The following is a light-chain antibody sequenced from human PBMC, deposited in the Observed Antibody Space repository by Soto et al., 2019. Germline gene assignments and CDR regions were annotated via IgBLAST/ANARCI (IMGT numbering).Light chain of an antibody. V-gene: IGKV3-15*01. CDR2: GAS. J-gene: IGKJ2*01. Sequence: EIVMTQSPATLSVSPGERATLSCRASQSVSSNLAWYQQKPGQAPRLLIYGASTRATGIPAWFSGSGSGTEFTLTISSLQSEDFAVYYCQQYNNWPPRHTFGQGTKLEIK. CDR3: QQYNNWPPRHT. CDR1: QSVSSN.